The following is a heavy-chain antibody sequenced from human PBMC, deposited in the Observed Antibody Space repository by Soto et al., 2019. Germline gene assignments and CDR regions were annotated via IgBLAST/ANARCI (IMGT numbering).Heavy chain of an antibody. V-gene: IGHV2-5*02. D-gene: IGHD3-3*01. Sequence: GSGPTLVNPTQTLTLTCTFSGFSLSTSGVGVGWIRQPPVKALEWHALIYWDDDKLYNPSLKSRLTITKDTSKNQVVLTMTNMDPVDTATYYCAHSILDFWGGYYNTAFDPWGQGTLVTVSS. CDR1: GFSLSTSGVG. CDR2: IYWDDDK. J-gene: IGHJ5*02. CDR3: AHSILDFWGGYYNTAFDP.